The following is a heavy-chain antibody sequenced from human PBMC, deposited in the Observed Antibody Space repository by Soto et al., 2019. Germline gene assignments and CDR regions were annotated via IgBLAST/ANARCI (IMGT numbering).Heavy chain of an antibody. CDR2: ISGSGGST. CDR1: GFTFSSYA. V-gene: IGHV3-23*01. CDR3: AKVGAYGDYGALAFDI. J-gene: IGHJ3*02. Sequence: GGSLRLSCAASGFTFSSYAMSWVRQAPGKGLEWVSVISGSGGSTYYADSVKGRFTISRDNSKNTLYLQMNSLRAEDTAVYYCAKVGAYGDYGALAFDIWGQGTMVTVSS. D-gene: IGHD4-17*01.